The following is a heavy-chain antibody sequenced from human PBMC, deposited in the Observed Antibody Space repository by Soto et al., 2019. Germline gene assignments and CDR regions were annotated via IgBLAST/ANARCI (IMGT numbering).Heavy chain of an antibody. Sequence: PGGSLRLSCAASGFTFSSYWMHWVRQAPGKGLVWVSRINSDGSSTSYADSVKGRFTISRDNAKNTLYLQMNSLRAEDTAVYYCARVGGSKVRGVMDYYGMDVWGQGTTVTVS. D-gene: IGHD3-10*01. CDR2: INSDGSST. V-gene: IGHV3-74*01. CDR3: ARVGGSKVRGVMDYYGMDV. CDR1: GFTFSSYW. J-gene: IGHJ6*02.